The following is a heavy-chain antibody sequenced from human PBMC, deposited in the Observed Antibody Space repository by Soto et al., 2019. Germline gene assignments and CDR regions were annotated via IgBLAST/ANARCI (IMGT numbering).Heavy chain of an antibody. CDR1: GDSFNDYY. Sequence: QVQLVQSGAEVRKPGASVTVSCRSSGDSFNDYYIHWVRQAPGQGFEWMGWINPNGGVTKYAQKFEGWGSMTRDTSIRTVYMQLSSLRSDDTAVYYCARESGGATATLDYYYFYMDVRGTGTTVTVSS. J-gene: IGHJ6*03. D-gene: IGHD5-12*01. V-gene: IGHV1-2*04. CDR3: ARESGGATATLDYYYFYMDV. CDR2: INPNGGVT.